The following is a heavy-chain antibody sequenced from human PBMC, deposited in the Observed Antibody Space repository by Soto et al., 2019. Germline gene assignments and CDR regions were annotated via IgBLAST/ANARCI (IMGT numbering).Heavy chain of an antibody. CDR3: ARTEFYYDSSGFDY. J-gene: IGHJ4*02. CDR2: ISYDGSNK. CDR1: GFTLRSYA. D-gene: IGHD3-22*01. Sequence: PGGSLRLSCSASGFTLRSYAMHWVRQAPGKGLEWVAVISYDGSNKYYADSVKGRFTISRDNSKNTLYLQMNSLRAEDTAVYYCARTEFYYDSSGFDYWGQGTLVNVYS. V-gene: IGHV3-30-3*01.